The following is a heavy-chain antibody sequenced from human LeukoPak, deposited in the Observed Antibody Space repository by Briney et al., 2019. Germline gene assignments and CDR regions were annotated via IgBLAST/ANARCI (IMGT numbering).Heavy chain of an antibody. Sequence: GGSLRLSCAASGFTFSSYTMNWVRQAPGKGLEWVSLISSDSTNIFYTDSVKGRFTISRDNAENSLYLQMNSLRAEDTAVYYCARDYSAWTYYYGSGSYPNWFDPWGQGTLVTVSS. J-gene: IGHJ5*02. CDR3: ARDYSAWTYYYGSGSYPNWFDP. V-gene: IGHV3-21*01. CDR1: GFTFSSYT. D-gene: IGHD3-10*01. CDR2: ISSDSTNI.